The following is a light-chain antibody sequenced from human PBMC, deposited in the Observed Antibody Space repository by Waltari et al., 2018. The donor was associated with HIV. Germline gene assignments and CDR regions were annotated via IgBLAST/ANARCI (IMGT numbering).Light chain of an antibody. Sequence: SYELTQPPSVSVSPGQTAQITCSGDALPKQFVYWYRQKPGQAPLMVMYKDTGRPSGIPERFTGSSSGTSVTLTINGVQAEDEGDYYCQSTDISGTFAVFGAGTKVTVL. V-gene: IGLV3-25*03. CDR2: KDT. CDR1: ALPKQF. CDR3: QSTDISGTFAV. J-gene: IGLJ1*01.